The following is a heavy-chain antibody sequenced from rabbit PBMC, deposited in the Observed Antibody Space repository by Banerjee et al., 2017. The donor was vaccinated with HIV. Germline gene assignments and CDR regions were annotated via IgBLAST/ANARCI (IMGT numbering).Heavy chain of an antibody. Sequence: QAPGKGLELIACIHAGSGGGYYASWAKGRFTISKTSSTTVTLQMTSLTAADTATYFCARRNAYDVGGYAYGTFNLWGPGTLVTVS. CDR3: ARRNAYDVGGYAYGTFNL. V-gene: IGHV1S40*01. CDR2: IHAGSGGG. D-gene: IGHD6-1*01. J-gene: IGHJ4*01.